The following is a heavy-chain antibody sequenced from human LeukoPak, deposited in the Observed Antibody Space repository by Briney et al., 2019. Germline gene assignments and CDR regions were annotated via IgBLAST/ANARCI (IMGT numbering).Heavy chain of an antibody. V-gene: IGHV1-24*01. D-gene: IGHD3-16*02. CDR3: ARAEGDYDYVWGSYRYWFDP. CDR1: GYTLTELS. J-gene: IGHJ5*02. CDR2: FDPEDGET. Sequence: ASVKVSCKVSGYTLTELSMHWVRQAPGKGLEWMGGFDPEDGETIYAQKFQGRVTMTEDTSTDTAYMELRSLRSDDTAVYYCARAEGDYDYVWGSYRYWFDPWGQGTLVTVSS.